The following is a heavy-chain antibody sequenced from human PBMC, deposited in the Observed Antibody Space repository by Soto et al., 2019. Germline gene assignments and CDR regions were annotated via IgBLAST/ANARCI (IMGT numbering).Heavy chain of an antibody. Sequence: GGSLRLSCAASGFTFSSYAMHWVRQAPGKGLEWVAVISYDGSNKYYADSVKGRFTISRDNSKNTLYLQMNSLRAEDTAVYYCARDGITMVRGVSRYYYYGMDVWGQGTTVTVSS. CDR3: ARDGITMVRGVSRYYYYGMDV. V-gene: IGHV3-30-3*01. J-gene: IGHJ6*02. CDR1: GFTFSSYA. CDR2: ISYDGSNK. D-gene: IGHD3-10*01.